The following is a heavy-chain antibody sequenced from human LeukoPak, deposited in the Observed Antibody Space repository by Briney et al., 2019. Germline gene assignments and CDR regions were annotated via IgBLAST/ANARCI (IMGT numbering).Heavy chain of an antibody. CDR2: IYSSGST. CDR3: ARGQCGGNCAFALYFDL. V-gene: IGHV4-61*09. J-gene: IGHJ2*01. D-gene: IGHD2-21*02. Sequence: SQTLSLICTVTGGSISSGDDYWSWIRQPAGKELVWVGHIYSSGSTNYNPSLKSRVTISVDTSKNQFSLNLNSVTAADTAVYYCARGQCGGNCAFALYFDLWGRGTLVTVSS. CDR1: GGSISSGDDY.